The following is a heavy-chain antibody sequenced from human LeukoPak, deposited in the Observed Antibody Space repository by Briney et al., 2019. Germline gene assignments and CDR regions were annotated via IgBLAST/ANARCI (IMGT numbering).Heavy chain of an antibody. Sequence: ASVKVSCKASGGTFSSYAISWVRQAPRQGLEWMGGIIPIFGTANYAQKFQGRVTITADESTSTAYMELSSLRSEDTAVYYCARASVSDIVVVVAADEHYYYGMDVWGQGTTVTVSS. V-gene: IGHV1-69*13. CDR2: IIPIFGTA. J-gene: IGHJ6*01. D-gene: IGHD2-15*01. CDR3: ARASVSDIVVVVAADEHYYYGMDV. CDR1: GGTFSSYA.